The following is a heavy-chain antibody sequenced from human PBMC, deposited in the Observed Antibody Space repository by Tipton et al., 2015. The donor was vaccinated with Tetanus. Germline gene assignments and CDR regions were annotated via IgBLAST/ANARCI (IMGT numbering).Heavy chain of an antibody. D-gene: IGHD4/OR15-4a*01. CDR3: ARFDTDSLTFDK. Sequence: TLSLTCAVSGASMSSSHWWTWVRQPPGKGLEWIGEISHRGDTSYNPSLKSRVTMSVDRARTQFSLELRSVTAADTAVYYCARFDTDSLTFDKWGQGILVAVSS. CDR2: ISHRGDT. CDR1: GASMSSSHW. J-gene: IGHJ4*02. V-gene: IGHV4-4*02.